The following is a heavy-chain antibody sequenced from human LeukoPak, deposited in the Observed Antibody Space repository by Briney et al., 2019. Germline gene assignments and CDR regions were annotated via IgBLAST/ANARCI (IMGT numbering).Heavy chain of an antibody. CDR3: ATRGDYSDTSGNSYDALDI. CDR1: GGSFSGYY. J-gene: IGHJ3*02. V-gene: IGHV4-34*01. CDR2: INHSGST. Sequence: SETLSLTCAVYGGSFSGYYWSWIRQPPGKGLEWIGEINHSGSTNYNPSLKSRVTVSADPSKAQFSLKLTSVTAADTAVYYCATRGDYSDTSGNSYDALDIWGQGTMVTVSS. D-gene: IGHD3-22*01.